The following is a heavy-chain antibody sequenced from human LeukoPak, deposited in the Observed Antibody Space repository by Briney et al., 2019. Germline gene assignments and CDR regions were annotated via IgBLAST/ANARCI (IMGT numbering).Heavy chain of an antibody. Sequence: PGRSLRLSCAASGFTFSIYGMQWVRQAPGKGLEWVALIWYDGSNKYYTDSVKGRFTISRDDSKNTVYLQMNSLRAEDTAIYYCARDRNSCDHWGQGTQVTVSS. CDR2: IWYDGSNK. CDR1: GFTFSIYG. CDR3: ARDRNSCDH. J-gene: IGHJ4*02. D-gene: IGHD2/OR15-2a*01. V-gene: IGHV3-33*01.